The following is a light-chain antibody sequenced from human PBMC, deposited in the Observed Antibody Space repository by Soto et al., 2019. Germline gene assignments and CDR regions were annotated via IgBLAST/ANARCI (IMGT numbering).Light chain of an antibody. CDR3: QQTYTTPQT. V-gene: IGKV1-39*01. CDR2: AAS. Sequence: DIQMTQSPSSLSAFVGDRVTITCRASQSISDYLNWYQQKVGKAPKLLIYAASTLQSGVPSRFSGSGSGTDFTLTISSLQSEEFATYYCQQTYTTPQTFCQGTKLEI. J-gene: IGKJ2*01. CDR1: QSISDY.